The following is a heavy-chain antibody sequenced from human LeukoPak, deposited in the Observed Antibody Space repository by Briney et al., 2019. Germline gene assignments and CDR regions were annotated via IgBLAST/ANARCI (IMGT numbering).Heavy chain of an antibody. V-gene: IGHV1-69*04. Sequence: ASVKVSCKASGGTFSSYAISWVRQAPGQGLEWMGRIIPILGIANYAQKFQGRVTITADKSTSTAYMELSSLRSGDTAVYYCARAEYYYGSGSQGYFQHWGQGTLVTVSS. J-gene: IGHJ1*01. CDR2: IIPILGIA. D-gene: IGHD3-10*01. CDR3: ARAEYYYGSGSQGYFQH. CDR1: GGTFSSYA.